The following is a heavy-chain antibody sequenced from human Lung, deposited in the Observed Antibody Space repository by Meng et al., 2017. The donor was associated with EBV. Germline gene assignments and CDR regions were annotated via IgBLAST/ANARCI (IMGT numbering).Heavy chain of an antibody. CDR1: GFIFNNYR. Sequence: EVQLVESGGGLVEPGGSLRLSCAASGFIFNNYRMNWGRQAPGKGLEGVSVIDYGGISTYYADSVKGRFTISRDNAKNSVSLQMNNLRAEDTAVYYCVREEYDPRDLWGQGTLVTVSS. CDR2: IDYGGIST. V-gene: IGHV3-21*01. J-gene: IGHJ5*02. CDR3: VREEYDPRDL. D-gene: IGHD3-16*01.